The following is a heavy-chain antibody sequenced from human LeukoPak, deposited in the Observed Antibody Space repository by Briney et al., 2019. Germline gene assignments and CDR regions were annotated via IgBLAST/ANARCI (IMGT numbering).Heavy chain of an antibody. CDR2: IDYIGNA. D-gene: IGHD2-2*01. V-gene: IGHV4-30-4*08. CDR3: AREVDVVGDSDAFDI. CDR1: GSALSRARLY. J-gene: IGHJ3*02. Sequence: SQGLCVSCVAAGSALSRARLYCSWVGVPLRKSLDWVAYIDYIGNAHYSPSLKSRVIISLDTSKNRFSLMMTSLTAADTAIYYCAREVDVVGDSDAFDIWGQGTMVTVSS.